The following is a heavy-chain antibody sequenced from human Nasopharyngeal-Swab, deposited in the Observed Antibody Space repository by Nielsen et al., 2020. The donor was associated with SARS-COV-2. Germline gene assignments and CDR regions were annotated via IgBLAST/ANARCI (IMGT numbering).Heavy chain of an antibody. V-gene: IGHV4-34*01. J-gene: IGHJ4*02. Sequence: SETLSLTCAVYGESFGGYYWSWTRQPPGKGLEWIGEINHSGSTNYNSSLKSRVTISVDTSKNQFSLKLSSVTAADTAVYYCARVNSLENYWGQGTLVTVSS. CDR3: ARVNSLENY. CDR1: GESFGGYY. CDR2: INHSGST. D-gene: IGHD5-18*01.